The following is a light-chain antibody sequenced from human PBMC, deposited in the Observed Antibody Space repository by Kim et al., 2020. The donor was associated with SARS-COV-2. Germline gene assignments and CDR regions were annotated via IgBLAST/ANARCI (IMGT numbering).Light chain of an antibody. CDR3: QQSNTFPPS. Sequence: AMVEDRVNITFGASHDVNSWLAWYQQKPGKARKLLIYAASSLQNGVPSRFSDSGSGSDFTITINSLQPEDFATYYCQQSNTFPPSFGQVTKLEIK. CDR1: HDVNSW. J-gene: IGKJ2*01. CDR2: AAS. V-gene: IGKV1-12*01.